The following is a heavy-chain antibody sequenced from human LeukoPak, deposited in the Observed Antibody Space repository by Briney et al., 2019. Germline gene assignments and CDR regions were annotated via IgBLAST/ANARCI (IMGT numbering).Heavy chain of an antibody. J-gene: IGHJ4*02. CDR1: GFTLSSYA. CDR3: AKAPVTTCRGAYCYPFDY. CDR2: ISDSGNT. D-gene: IGHD2-21*01. V-gene: IGHV3-23*01. Sequence: GGSLRLSCAASGFTLSSYAMSWVRQAPGKGLEWVSAISDSGNTYHADSVKGRFTISRDSSKNTLFPLMNRLRPEDAAVYYCAKAPVTTCRGAYCYPFDYWGQGTLVTVSS.